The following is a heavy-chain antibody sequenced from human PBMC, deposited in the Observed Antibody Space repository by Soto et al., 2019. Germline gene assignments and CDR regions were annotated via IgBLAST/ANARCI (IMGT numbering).Heavy chain of an antibody. J-gene: IGHJ3*02. CDR3: ARGGGVGVAGSAAFDM. CDR2: INPATGAA. CDR1: GYPVTAYY. Sequence: QLHLVQSGAVVKKPGASVTVSCSASGYPVTAYYMHWVRQAPGRGLEWMGGINPATGAAKYTQTFQGRVTMIRDTSTSTVFLEMGGLTSGATAVFLCARGGGVGVAGSAAFDMWGQGTLVTVSS. D-gene: IGHD3-3*01. V-gene: IGHV1-2*02.